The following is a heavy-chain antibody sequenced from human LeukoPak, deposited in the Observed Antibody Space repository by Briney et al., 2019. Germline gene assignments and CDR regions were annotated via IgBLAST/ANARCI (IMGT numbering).Heavy chain of an antibody. CDR2: ISSKSRYI. J-gene: IGHJ4*02. D-gene: IGHD2-15*01. V-gene: IGHV3-21*01. Sequence: ETLSLTCTVSGGSISSSSYYWGWIRQAPGKGLEWVSSISSKSRYIYYADSVKGRFTISRDNAKNSLSLQMNSLRAEDTAVYYCARCSGSSTYHSDDYWGQGTLVTVSS. CDR1: GGSISSSS. CDR3: ARCSGSSTYHSDDY.